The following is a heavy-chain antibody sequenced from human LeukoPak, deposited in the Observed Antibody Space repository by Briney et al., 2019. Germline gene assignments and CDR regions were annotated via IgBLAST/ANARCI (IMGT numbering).Heavy chain of an antibody. D-gene: IGHD3-22*01. CDR3: AKAGPGYYDSSGYLSY. CDR1: GFTFSSYG. Sequence: GTSLRLSCAASGFTFSSYGMHWVRQAPGKGLEWVAVISYDGSNKYYADSVKGRFTISRDNSKNTLYLQMNSLRAEDTAVYYCAKAGPGYYDSSGYLSYWGQGTLVTVSS. CDR2: ISYDGSNK. J-gene: IGHJ4*02. V-gene: IGHV3-30*18.